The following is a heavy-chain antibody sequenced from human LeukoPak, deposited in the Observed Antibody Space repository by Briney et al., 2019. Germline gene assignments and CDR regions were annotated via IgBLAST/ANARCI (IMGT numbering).Heavy chain of an antibody. CDR3: ARDRLRYTVTPRGDFDY. Sequence: ASVKVSCKASGYTFTNYGISWVRQAPGQGLEWMGWISVYNGNTNYAQKLQGRVTMTTDTSTSTAYMELRSLRSDDTAVYYCARDRLRYTVTPRGDFDYWGQGTLVTVSS. CDR2: ISVYNGNT. V-gene: IGHV1-18*01. D-gene: IGHD4-17*01. CDR1: GYTFTNYG. J-gene: IGHJ4*02.